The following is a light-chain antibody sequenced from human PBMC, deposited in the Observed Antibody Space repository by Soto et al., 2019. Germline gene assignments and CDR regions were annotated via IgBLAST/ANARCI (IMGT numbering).Light chain of an antibody. CDR1: HSVSSSY. CDR3: QQYGSSPPYN. J-gene: IGKJ2*01. V-gene: IGKV3-20*01. CDR2: GAS. Sequence: EIVLTQSPGTLSLSPGERAALSCRASHSVSSSYLAWYQQKPGQAPRLLIYGASSRATGIPDRFSGSGSGTDFTLTISRLEPEDVAVYYCQQYGSSPPYNFGQGTKLEIK.